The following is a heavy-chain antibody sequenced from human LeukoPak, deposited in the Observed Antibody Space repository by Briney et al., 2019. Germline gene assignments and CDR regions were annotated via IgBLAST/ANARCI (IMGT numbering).Heavy chain of an antibody. V-gene: IGHV3-23*01. CDR3: AKDGSYGSGSPHNY. Sequence: GGSLRLSCAASGFTFSSYAMSWVRQAPGKELEWVSAISGSGGSTYYADSVKGRFTISRDNSKNTLYLQMNSLRAEDTAVYYCAKDGSYGSGSPHNYWGQGTLVTVSS. D-gene: IGHD3-10*01. CDR2: ISGSGGST. J-gene: IGHJ4*02. CDR1: GFTFSSYA.